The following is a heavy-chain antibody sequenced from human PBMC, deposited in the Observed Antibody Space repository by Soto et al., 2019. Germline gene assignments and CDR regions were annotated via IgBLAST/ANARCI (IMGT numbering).Heavy chain of an antibody. D-gene: IGHD6-13*01. J-gene: IGHJ6*02. CDR2: INPSSGGT. CDR1: GYTFTGYY. Sequence: ASVKVSCKASGYTFTGYYMHWVRQAPGQGLEWMGWINPSSGGTNYAQKFQGRVTMTRDTSISTAYMELSRLRSDDTAVYYCARSLAAAGSNYYYYGMDVWGQGTTVTVSS. V-gene: IGHV1-2*02. CDR3: ARSLAAAGSNYYYYGMDV.